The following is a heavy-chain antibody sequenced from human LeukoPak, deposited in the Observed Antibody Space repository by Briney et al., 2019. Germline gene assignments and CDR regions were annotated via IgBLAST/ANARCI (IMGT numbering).Heavy chain of an antibody. CDR1: GDSVSSNSAA. D-gene: IGHD3-22*01. J-gene: IGHJ4*02. V-gene: IGHV6-1*01. Sequence: SQTLSLTCAISGDSVSSNSAAWNWIRQSPSRGLEWLGGTYYRSKWYNDYVISVKSRITINPDTSKNQFSLQLKSVTPEDTAVYYCAKDGRPYYYDSSGYDDYWGQGTLVTVSS. CDR3: AKDGRPYYYDSSGYDDY. CDR2: TYYRSKWYN.